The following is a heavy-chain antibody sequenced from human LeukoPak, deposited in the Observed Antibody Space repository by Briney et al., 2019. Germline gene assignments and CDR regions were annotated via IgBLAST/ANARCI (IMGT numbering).Heavy chain of an antibody. D-gene: IGHD3-10*01. Sequence: KPSETLSLTCTVSVGSFSSGSYYWSWIRQPPGKGLEWIGYIYYSGSTNYNPSLKSRVTISVDTSKNQFSLKLSSVTAADTAVYYCAREEDYYGSGSYCAFDIWGQGTMVTVSS. V-gene: IGHV4-61*01. CDR3: AREEDYYGSGSYCAFDI. CDR2: IYYSGST. J-gene: IGHJ3*02. CDR1: VGSFSSGSYY.